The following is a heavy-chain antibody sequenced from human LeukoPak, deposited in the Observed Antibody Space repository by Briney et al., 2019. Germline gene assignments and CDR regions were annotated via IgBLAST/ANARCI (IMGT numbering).Heavy chain of an antibody. V-gene: IGHV4-30-4*01. J-gene: IGHJ6*02. Sequence: SETLSLTCTVSGGSISSGDYYWSWIRQPPGKGLEWIGYIYYSGSTYYNPSLKSRVTISVDTSKNQFSLKLSSVTAADTAVYYCARETMVRGWNYYYGMDVWGQGTTVTVSS. D-gene: IGHD3-10*01. CDR3: ARETMVRGWNYYYGMDV. CDR2: IYYSGST. CDR1: GGSISSGDYY.